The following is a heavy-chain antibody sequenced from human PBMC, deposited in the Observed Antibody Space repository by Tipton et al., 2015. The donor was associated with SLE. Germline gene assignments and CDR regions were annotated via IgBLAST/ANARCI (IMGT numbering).Heavy chain of an antibody. CDR2: IYYSGST. V-gene: IGHV4-59*01. CDR3: AGSPGYCSSTSCYWVGYYYYYYMDV. CDR1: GGSISSYY. J-gene: IGHJ6*03. D-gene: IGHD2-2*01. Sequence: LRLSCTVSGGSISSYYWSWIRQPPGKGLEWIGYIYYSGSTNYSPSLKSRVTISVDTSKNQFSLKLSSVTAADTAVYYCAGSPGYCSSTSCYWVGYYYYYYMDVWGKGTTVTVSS.